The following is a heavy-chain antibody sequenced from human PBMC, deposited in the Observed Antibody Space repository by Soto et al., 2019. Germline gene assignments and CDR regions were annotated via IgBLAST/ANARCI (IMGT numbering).Heavy chain of an antibody. D-gene: IGHD3-10*02. CDR1: GASVSTGVYY. CDR2: IDNSGST. Sequence: SETLSLTXTVSGASVSTGVYYWTWIRQHPGKGLEWIGYIDNSGSTYYNPSLTGRVDISVDTSKNEFSLNLQSLTAADTAFYYCAGAVSDFDVRRYRTSYFDQWGQGILVTVSS. CDR3: AGAVSDFDVRRYRTSYFDQ. J-gene: IGHJ4*02. V-gene: IGHV4-31*02.